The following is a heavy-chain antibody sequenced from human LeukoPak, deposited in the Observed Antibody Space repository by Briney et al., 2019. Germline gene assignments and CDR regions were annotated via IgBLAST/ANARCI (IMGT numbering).Heavy chain of an antibody. D-gene: IGHD7-27*01. V-gene: IGHV4-39*01. Sequence: NPSETLSLTCGVSGGSISSSSLSWGWIRQPPRKGLEWIGTIFYSGSPYYNSSLKSRVTISADTSKKQFSLNLRSVTAADTAVYYCAVSNGGDAFDIWGQGTVVTVSS. CDR2: IFYSGSP. CDR1: GGSISSSSLS. J-gene: IGHJ3*02. CDR3: AVSNGGDAFDI.